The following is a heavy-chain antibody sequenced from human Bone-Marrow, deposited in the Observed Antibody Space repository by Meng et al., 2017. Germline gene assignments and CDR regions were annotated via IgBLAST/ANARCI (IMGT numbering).Heavy chain of an antibody. Sequence: ASVKVSCKASGGTFSSYAISWVRQAPGQGLEWMGWISAYNGNTNYAQKLQGRVTMTTDTSTSTAYMELRSLRSDDTAVYYCARDRAPYLEFDYWGQGTLVTVSS. V-gene: IGHV1-18*01. CDR2: ISAYNGNT. CDR3: ARDRAPYLEFDY. D-gene: IGHD2/OR15-2a*01. CDR1: GGTFSSYA. J-gene: IGHJ4*02.